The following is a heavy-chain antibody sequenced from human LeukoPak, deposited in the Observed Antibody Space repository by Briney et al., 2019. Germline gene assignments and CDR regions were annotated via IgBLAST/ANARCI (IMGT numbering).Heavy chain of an antibody. CDR3: AKVGGSSHYYYMDV. J-gene: IGHJ6*03. CDR2: INWNGGRI. D-gene: IGHD1-26*01. Sequence: GGSLRLSCAASGFTVSSNYMSWVRQAPGKGLEWVSGINWNGGRISYADSVKGRFTISRDNAKNSLYLQMNSLRAEDTALYYCAKVGGSSHYYYMDVWGKGTTVTVSS. CDR1: GFTVSSNY. V-gene: IGHV3-20*04.